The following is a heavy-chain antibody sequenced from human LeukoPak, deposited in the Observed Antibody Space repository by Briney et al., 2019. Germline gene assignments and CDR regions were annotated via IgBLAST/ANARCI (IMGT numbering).Heavy chain of an antibody. D-gene: IGHD2-21*02. CDR2: ISTYNGNT. CDR3: ARDVVVVTAIGGLDY. J-gene: IGHJ4*02. Sequence: EASVKVSCKASGYTFTSYGISWVRQAPGQGLEWMGWISTYNGNTNYAQKVQGRVTLTTDTSTSTASMELRSLRSDDTAVYYCARDVVVVTAIGGLDYWGQGTLVTVSS. V-gene: IGHV1-18*01. CDR1: GYTFTSYG.